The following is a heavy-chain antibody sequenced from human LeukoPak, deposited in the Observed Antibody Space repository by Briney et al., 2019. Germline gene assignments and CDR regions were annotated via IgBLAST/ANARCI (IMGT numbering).Heavy chain of an antibody. CDR2: IIPIFGTA. Sequence: SVKVSSKASGGTFSSYAISWVRQAPGQGLEWMGGIIPIFGTANYAQKFQGRVTITADESTSTAYMELSSLRSEDTALYYCARNFWSGYSGAFDIWGQGTMVTVSS. D-gene: IGHD3-3*01. V-gene: IGHV1-69*01. CDR3: ARNFWSGYSGAFDI. J-gene: IGHJ3*02. CDR1: GGTFSSYA.